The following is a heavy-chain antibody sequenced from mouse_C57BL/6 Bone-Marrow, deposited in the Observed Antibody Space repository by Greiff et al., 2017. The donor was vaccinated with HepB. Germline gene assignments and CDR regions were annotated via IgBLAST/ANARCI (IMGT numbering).Heavy chain of an antibody. CDR2: IWSGGST. J-gene: IGHJ1*03. D-gene: IGHD1-1*01. V-gene: IGHV2-2*01. Sequence: VQLQQSGPGLVQPSQSLSITCTVSGFSLTSYGVHWVRQSPGKGLEWLGVIWSGGSTDYNAAFISRLSISKDNSKSQVFFKMNSLQADDTALYYCARTYYYGSSYWYFDVWGTGTTVTVSS. CDR1: GFSLTSYG. CDR3: ARTYYYGSSYWYFDV.